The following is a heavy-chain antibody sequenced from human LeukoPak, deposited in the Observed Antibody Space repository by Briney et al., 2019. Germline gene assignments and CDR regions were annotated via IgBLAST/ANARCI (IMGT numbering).Heavy chain of an antibody. CDR3: ARSHAPAMGHFDY. V-gene: IGHV4-39*07. D-gene: IGHD5-18*01. Sequence: SETLSLTCTVSGGSISSSSYYWGWIRQPPGKGLEWIGSIYYSGSTYYNPSLKSRVTISVDTSKNQFSLKLSSVTAADTAVYYCARSHAPAMGHFDYWGQGTLVTVSS. CDR1: GGSISSSSYY. CDR2: IYYSGST. J-gene: IGHJ4*02.